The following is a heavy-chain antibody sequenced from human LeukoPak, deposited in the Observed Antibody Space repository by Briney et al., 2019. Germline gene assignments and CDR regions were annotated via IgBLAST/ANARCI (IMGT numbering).Heavy chain of an antibody. CDR2: ISGSGGST. D-gene: IGHD6-6*01. V-gene: IGHV3-23*01. CDR3: AKWEQLAPFDY. CDR1: GFTFSSYW. Sequence: LAGGSLRVSCAASGFTFSSYWMTWVRQAPGKGLEWVSAISGSGGSTYYADSVKGRFTISRDNSKNTLYLQMNSLRAEDTAVYYCAKWEQLAPFDYWGQGTLVTVSS. J-gene: IGHJ4*02.